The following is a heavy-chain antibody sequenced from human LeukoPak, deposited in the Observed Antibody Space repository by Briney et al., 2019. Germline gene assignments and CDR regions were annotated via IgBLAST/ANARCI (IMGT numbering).Heavy chain of an antibody. D-gene: IGHD1-26*01. CDR2: ITSSGSTI. CDR3: ARGMMGSYYGY. V-gene: IGHV3-11*04. J-gene: IGHJ4*02. Sequence: GGCVRLSCAASGCTFSNYYMSWIRQAPGKGLEWVSYITSSGSTIYYADSVRGRFTISRDNAKNSLYLQMNSLRAGDTAVYYCARGMMGSYYGYWGQGTLGTVSS. CDR1: GCTFSNYY.